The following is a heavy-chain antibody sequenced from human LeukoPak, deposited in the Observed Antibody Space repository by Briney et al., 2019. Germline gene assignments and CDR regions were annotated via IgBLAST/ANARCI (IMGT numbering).Heavy chain of an antibody. CDR3: ATGSVLYNYASGSPFDY. J-gene: IGHJ4*02. D-gene: IGHD3-10*01. CDR1: GFTFSIYA. Sequence: PGGSLRLSCEASGFTFSIYAMSWVRQAPGKGLEWVSGISGSGGSTFYADSVKGRFTISRDNFKNMLYLQMNSLRAEDTAVYYCATGSVLYNYASGSPFDYWGQGTLVTVSS. V-gene: IGHV3-23*01. CDR2: ISGSGGST.